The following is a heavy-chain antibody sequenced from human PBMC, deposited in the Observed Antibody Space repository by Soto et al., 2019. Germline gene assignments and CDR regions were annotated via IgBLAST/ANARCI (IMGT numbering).Heavy chain of an antibody. Sequence: GGSLRLSCAASGFTFSSYAMSWVRQAPGKGLEWVSAISGSGGSTYYADSVKGRFTISRDNSKNTLYLQMNSLRAEVTAVYYCAKDQRYPYYDFWSGYYGSFDYWGQGTLVTVSS. D-gene: IGHD3-3*01. CDR2: ISGSGGST. V-gene: IGHV3-23*01. CDR1: GFTFSSYA. J-gene: IGHJ4*02. CDR3: AKDQRYPYYDFWSGYYGSFDY.